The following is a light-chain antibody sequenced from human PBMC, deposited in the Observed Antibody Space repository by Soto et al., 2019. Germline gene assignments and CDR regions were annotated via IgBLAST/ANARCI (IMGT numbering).Light chain of an antibody. Sequence: QSALTQPASVSGSPGQSITISCTGTSSDVGGYHYVSWYQQHPGKAPKLMIYDVSNRPSGVSNRFSGSKSGNTASLTISGLQAEDESDYYCSSYTGSSTYVFGTGTKVPS. CDR2: DVS. CDR1: SSDVGGYHY. J-gene: IGLJ1*01. V-gene: IGLV2-14*01. CDR3: SSYTGSSTYV.